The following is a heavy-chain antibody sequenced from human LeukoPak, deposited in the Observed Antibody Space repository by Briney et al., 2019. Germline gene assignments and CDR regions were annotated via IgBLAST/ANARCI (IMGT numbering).Heavy chain of an antibody. V-gene: IGHV3-53*01. D-gene: IGHD3-22*01. CDR2: IYSGGST. CDR3: ARDYYYYDSSGYYSLGDY. CDR1: GFTFSSYE. J-gene: IGHJ4*02. Sequence: PGGSLRLSCAASGFTFSSYEMNWVRQAPGKGREWVSVIYSGGSTYYADSVKGRFTISRDNSKNTLYLQMNSLRAEDTAVYYCARDYYYYDSSGYYSLGDYWGQGTLVTVSS.